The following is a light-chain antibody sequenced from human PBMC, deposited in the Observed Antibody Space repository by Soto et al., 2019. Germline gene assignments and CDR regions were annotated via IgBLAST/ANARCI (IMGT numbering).Light chain of an antibody. J-gene: IGLJ2*01. CDR2: DVT. CDR3: SSYGGTDTHVV. Sequence: QAVVTQPRSVSGSPGQSVTISCTGTSSDVGGYKYVSWYQQYPNQAPKLFIFDVTERPSGVPSRFSGSKSGNTASLTIAGLQTEDEADYYCSSYGGTDTHVVFGGGTKLTVL. V-gene: IGLV2-11*01. CDR1: SSDVGGYKY.